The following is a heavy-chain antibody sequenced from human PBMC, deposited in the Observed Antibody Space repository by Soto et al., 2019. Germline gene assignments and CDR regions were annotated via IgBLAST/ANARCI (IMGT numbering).Heavy chain of an antibody. V-gene: IGHV3-33*01. CDR3: ARVKLELRGRFGYMDV. D-gene: IGHD1-7*01. J-gene: IGHJ6*03. CDR1: GFTFSSYG. Sequence: GGSLRLSCAASGFTFSSYGMHWVRQAPGKGLEWVSVISSGGSNIYYADSVKGRFTISRDNAKNSLYLQMNSLRAEDTAVYYCARVKLELRGRFGYMDVWGKGTTVTVSS. CDR2: ISSGGSNI.